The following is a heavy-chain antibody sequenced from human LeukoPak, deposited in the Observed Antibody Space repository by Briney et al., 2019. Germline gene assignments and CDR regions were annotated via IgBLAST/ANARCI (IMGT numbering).Heavy chain of an antibody. V-gene: IGHV1-8*02. D-gene: IGHD3-16*02. CDR2: MNPNSGNT. Sequence: GASVKVSCKASGYTFTSYYMHWVRQATGQGLEWMGWMNPNSGNTGYAQKFQGRVTMTRDMSTTTDYMELSSLRSEDTAVYYCARDNSVGDIAWWFDPWGQGTLVTVSS. J-gene: IGHJ5*02. CDR3: ARDNSVGDIAWWFDP. CDR1: GYTFTSYY.